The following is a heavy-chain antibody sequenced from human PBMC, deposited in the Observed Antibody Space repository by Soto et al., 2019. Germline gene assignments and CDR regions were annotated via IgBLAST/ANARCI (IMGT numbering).Heavy chain of an antibody. J-gene: IGHJ4*02. Sequence: QVQLVESGGGLVKPGGSLRLSCAASGFTFSDYYMSWIRQAPGKGLEWVSYMSSSSSYTNYADSVKGRFTISRDNAKNSLYLQMNSLRAEDTAVYYCARDSVYYGDYELNYFDYWGQGTLDTVSS. CDR3: ARDSVYYGDYELNYFDY. CDR1: GFTFSDYY. V-gene: IGHV3-11*05. CDR2: MSSSSSYT. D-gene: IGHD4-17*01.